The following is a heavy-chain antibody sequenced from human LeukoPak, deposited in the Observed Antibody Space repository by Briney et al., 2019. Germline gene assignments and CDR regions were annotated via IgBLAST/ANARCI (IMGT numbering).Heavy chain of an antibody. Sequence: PSETLSLTCAVYGGSFSGYYWTWVRQPPGKGLEWIGEINHSGSTHYNPSLKSRVTISVDTSKNQFSLRLSSVTAADTAVYYCARVLEGSSGQHWYFDLWGRGTLVTVSS. CDR2: INHSGST. CDR3: ARVLEGSSGQHWYFDL. D-gene: IGHD6-19*01. J-gene: IGHJ2*01. CDR1: GGSFSGYY. V-gene: IGHV4-34*01.